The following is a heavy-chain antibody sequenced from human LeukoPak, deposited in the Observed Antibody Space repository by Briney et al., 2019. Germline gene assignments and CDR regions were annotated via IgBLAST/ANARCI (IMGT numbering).Heavy chain of an antibody. J-gene: IGHJ3*02. CDR3: ARDYYGSGSRSGAFDI. D-gene: IGHD3-10*01. Sequence: PSETLSLTCAVSGGSISSGGYSWSWIRQPPGKGLEWIGYIYHSGSTYYNPSLKGRVTISVDRSKNQFSLKLSSVTAADTAVYYCARDYYGSGSRSGAFDIWGQGTMVTVSS. CDR1: GGSISSGGYS. CDR2: IYHSGST. V-gene: IGHV4-30-2*01.